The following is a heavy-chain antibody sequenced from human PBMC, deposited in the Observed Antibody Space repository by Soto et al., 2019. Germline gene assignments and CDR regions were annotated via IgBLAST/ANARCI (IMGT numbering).Heavy chain of an antibody. V-gene: IGHV3-74*01. D-gene: IGHD2-21*02. J-gene: IGHJ5*02. CDR3: ARESGDWPLNSFDP. Sequence: GGSLRLSCAASGFNFSNHWMHWVRQRPAEGLVWVSRITSDGKSKAYAESVKGRFAISRDNAKNTLYLQMNGLTAEDTAVYYCARESGDWPLNSFDPWGQGTLVTVS. CDR2: ITSDGKSK. CDR1: GFNFSNHW.